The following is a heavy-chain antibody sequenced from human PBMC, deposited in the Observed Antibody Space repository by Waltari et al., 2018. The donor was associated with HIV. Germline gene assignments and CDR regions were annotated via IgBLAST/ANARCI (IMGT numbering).Heavy chain of an antibody. CDR3: VKDSGRAADVFDL. CDR2: IRGGGET. D-gene: IGHD3-10*01. Sequence: QLLESGGGLVEPGGSLILPCAACGFIFTAFAMDWVRQAPGKGLEWVSAIRGGGETFYADSVKGRFTISRDNSKNTLYLQMNSLRADDAAVYYCVKDSGRAADVFDLWGQGTMVTVSS. J-gene: IGHJ3*01. V-gene: IGHV3-23*01. CDR1: GFIFTAFA.